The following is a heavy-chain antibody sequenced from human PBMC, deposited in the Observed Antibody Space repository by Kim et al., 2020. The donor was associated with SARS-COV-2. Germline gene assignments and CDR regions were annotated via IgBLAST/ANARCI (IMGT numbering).Heavy chain of an antibody. D-gene: IGHD4-17*01. J-gene: IGHJ4*02. V-gene: IGHV4-31*02. Sequence: YYNPSLKSRVTISVDTSKNQFSLKLSSVTAADTAVYYCARGLGGTVRLRLWGQGTLVTVSS. CDR3: ARGLGGTVRLRL.